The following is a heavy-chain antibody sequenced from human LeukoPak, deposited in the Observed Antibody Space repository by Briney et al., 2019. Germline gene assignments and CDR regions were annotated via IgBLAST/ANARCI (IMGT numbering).Heavy chain of an antibody. V-gene: IGHV3-30*02. D-gene: IGHD3-3*01. CDR1: GFTFSSYG. J-gene: IGHJ4*02. Sequence: GGSLRLSCAASGFTFSSYGMHWVRQAPGKGLEWVAFIRYDGSNKYYADSVKGRFTISRDNSKNTLYLQMNSLRAEDTVVYYCAGDVQYYGFWSCFDYWGQGTLVTVSS. CDR3: AGDVQYYGFWSCFDY. CDR2: IRYDGSNK.